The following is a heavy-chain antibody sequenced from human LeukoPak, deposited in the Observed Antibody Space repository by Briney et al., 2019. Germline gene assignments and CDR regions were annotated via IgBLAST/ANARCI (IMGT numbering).Heavy chain of an antibody. Sequence: SETLSLTCTVSGGSISSGDYYWSWIRQPPGKGLEWIGYIYYSGSTYYNPPLKSRVTISVDTSKNQFSLKLSSVTAADTAVYYCARAPLLWFGESSNWFDPWGQGTLVTVSS. J-gene: IGHJ5*02. CDR1: GGSISSGDYY. CDR3: ARAPLLWFGESSNWFDP. V-gene: IGHV4-30-4*01. CDR2: IYYSGST. D-gene: IGHD3-10*01.